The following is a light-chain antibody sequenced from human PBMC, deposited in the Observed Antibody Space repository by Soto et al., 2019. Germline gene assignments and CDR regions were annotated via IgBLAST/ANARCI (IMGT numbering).Light chain of an antibody. Sequence: EVVWTQSPGTLSLSPGGRATLSCRASQSVSSSYLAWYQHKPGQAPRLLIYGASNRATGIPDRFSGSGSGTDFTLTVSRLQPEDFAVYYCQYYGTSPRTFGQGTKVDIK. V-gene: IGKV3-20*01. CDR2: GAS. J-gene: IGKJ1*01. CDR1: QSVSSSY. CDR3: QYYGTSPRT.